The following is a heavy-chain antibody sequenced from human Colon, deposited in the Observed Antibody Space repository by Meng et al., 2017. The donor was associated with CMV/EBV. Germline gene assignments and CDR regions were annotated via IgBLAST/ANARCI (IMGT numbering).Heavy chain of an antibody. CDR2: IRHDGSDE. V-gene: IGHV3-30*02. J-gene: IGHJ4*02. CDR1: GFTFNNYA. D-gene: IGHD3-3*01. CDR3: AKVRYFGVVLRGDSFDS. Sequence: GGSLRLSCATSGFTFNNYAMHWVHHAPGKGLECVAFIRHDGSDEYYTDSVKGRFTISRDDSKSTIYLQMNSLRAEDTAVYYCAKVRYFGVVLRGDSFDSWGQGTLVTVSS.